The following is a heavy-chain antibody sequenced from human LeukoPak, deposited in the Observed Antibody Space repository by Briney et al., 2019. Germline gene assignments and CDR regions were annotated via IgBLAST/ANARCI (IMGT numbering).Heavy chain of an antibody. CDR2: MNPNSGNT. CDR1: GYTFTSYD. Sequence: GASVKVSCKASGYTFTSYDINWVRQATGQGLEWMGWMNPNSGNTGYAQKFQGRVTITRNTSISTGYMELSSLRSEDTAVYYCARGPRVRYFDWLLYPYYYYMDVWGKGTTVTVSS. V-gene: IGHV1-8*03. CDR3: ARGPRVRYFDWLLYPYYYYMDV. D-gene: IGHD3-9*01. J-gene: IGHJ6*03.